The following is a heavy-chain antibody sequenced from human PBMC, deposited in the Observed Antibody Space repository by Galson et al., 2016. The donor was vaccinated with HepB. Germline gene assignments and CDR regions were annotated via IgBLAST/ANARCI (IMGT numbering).Heavy chain of an antibody. V-gene: IGHV3-23*01. Sequence: SLRLSCAASGFIFSNYAMSWVRQVPGKGLEWVSAISGSGGSTHYADSVKGRFTISRDNSKNTLYLQMNSLRVEDTAVYYCVKGEYGQRFLEWLAPFDYWGQGALVTVSS. CDR2: ISGSGGST. CDR3: VKGEYGQRFLEWLAPFDY. CDR1: GFIFSNYA. D-gene: IGHD3-3*01. J-gene: IGHJ4*02.